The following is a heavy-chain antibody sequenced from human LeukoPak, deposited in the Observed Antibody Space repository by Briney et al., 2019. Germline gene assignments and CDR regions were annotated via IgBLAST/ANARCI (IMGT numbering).Heavy chain of an antibody. CDR2: IRYDGSNK. Sequence: PGGSLRLSCAASGFTFSSYGMNWVRQAPGKGLEWVAFIRYDGSNKYYADSVKGRFTISRDNSKNTLYLQMNSLRAEDTAVYYCAKRLSGSYGGFDYWGQGTLVTVSS. CDR1: GFTFSSYG. J-gene: IGHJ4*02. D-gene: IGHD1-26*01. V-gene: IGHV3-30*02. CDR3: AKRLSGSYGGFDY.